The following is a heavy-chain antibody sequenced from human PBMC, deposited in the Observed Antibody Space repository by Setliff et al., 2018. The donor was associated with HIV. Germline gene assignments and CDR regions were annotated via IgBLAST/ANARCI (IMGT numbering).Heavy chain of an antibody. V-gene: IGHV4-39*01. CDR2: IHQSGTA. J-gene: IGHJ4*01. D-gene: IGHD1-26*01. CDR3: ARQVGEGKWYLDS. Sequence: SETLSLTCAVSGVSVNNDDDYWGWIRQPPGKGLEWIAIIHQSGTAHKRPSLKSRVTISIDTSENLFSLKLSGVTAADTAIFYCARQVGEGKWYLDSWGHGTLVTVSS. CDR1: GVSVNNDDDY.